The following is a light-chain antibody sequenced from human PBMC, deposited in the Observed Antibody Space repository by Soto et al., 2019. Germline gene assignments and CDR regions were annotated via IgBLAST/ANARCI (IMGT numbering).Light chain of an antibody. Sequence: DIQMTQSPSSLSPSVGDRVTITCRASRSISDWLAWYQQKPGKAPELLIFDASNLKSGVSSRFSGSGSGTEFTLTISRLQPDDAATYYCLQYSSHSWTFGKGTKVEIK. CDR2: DAS. CDR1: RSISDW. J-gene: IGKJ1*01. CDR3: LQYSSHSWT. V-gene: IGKV1-5*01.